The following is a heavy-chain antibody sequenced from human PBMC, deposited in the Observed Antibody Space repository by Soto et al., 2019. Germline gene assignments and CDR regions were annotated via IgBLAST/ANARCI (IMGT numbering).Heavy chain of an antibody. CDR1: GLTFSSYA. CDR3: ARDRYDFWSGYYSGGGFDP. J-gene: IGHJ5*02. D-gene: IGHD3-3*01. V-gene: IGHV3-23*01. CDR2: ISGSGGST. Sequence: QPGGSLRLSCAASGLTFSSYAMSWVRQAPGKGLEWVSAISGSGGSTYYADSVKGRFTISRDNSKNTLYLQMNSLRDEDTAVYYCARDRYDFWSGYYSGGGFDPWGQGTLVTVSS.